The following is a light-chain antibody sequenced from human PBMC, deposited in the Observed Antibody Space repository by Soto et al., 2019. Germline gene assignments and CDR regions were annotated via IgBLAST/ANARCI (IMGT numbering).Light chain of an antibody. Sequence: QSVLTQPPSASGSPGQSVTISCTGTSSDVGGNNYVSWYQQHPGKAPKLMIYEVSKRPSGVPDRFSGSKSGNTASLTVSGLQAEDEADYYWSSYAGSDKFETVCGPGTKLTVL. V-gene: IGLV2-8*01. CDR1: SSDVGGNNY. CDR2: EVS. CDR3: SSYAGSDKFETV. J-gene: IGLJ1*01.